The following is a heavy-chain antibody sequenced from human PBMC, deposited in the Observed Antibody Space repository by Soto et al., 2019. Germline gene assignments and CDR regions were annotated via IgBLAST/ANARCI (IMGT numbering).Heavy chain of an antibody. D-gene: IGHD2-15*01. CDR3: AHKKDRIYFDY. CDR2: IYWDDDK. V-gene: IGHV2-5*02. Sequence: QITLKESGPTLVKPTQPLTLTCTFSGFSLSTSGSGVGWIRQPPGKALEWLALIYWDDDKRYSPSLKSRLTITKDTSKNQVVLTMTNMDHVDTATYYCAHKKDRIYFDYWGQGTLVTVSS. J-gene: IGHJ4*01. CDR1: GFSLSTSGSG.